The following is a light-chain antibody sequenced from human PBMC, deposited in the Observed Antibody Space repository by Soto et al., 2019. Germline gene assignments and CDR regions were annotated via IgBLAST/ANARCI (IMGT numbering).Light chain of an antibody. J-gene: IGKJ1*01. Sequence: DIQMTQSPSTLSTSVGDRVTITCRASQSLSSWLAWYHQKPGKAPKLLIYDASTLESGVPSRFSGSGSGTEFTLTISSLQPDDFATYYCQQYNSYPWTFGQGTKGDIK. CDR2: DAS. CDR1: QSLSSW. V-gene: IGKV1-5*01. CDR3: QQYNSYPWT.